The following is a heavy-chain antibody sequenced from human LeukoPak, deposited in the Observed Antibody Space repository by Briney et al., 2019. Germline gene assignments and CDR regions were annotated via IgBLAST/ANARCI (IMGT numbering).Heavy chain of an antibody. CDR1: GGSISPYF. J-gene: IGHJ5*02. Sequence: SETLSLTCTVSGGSISPYFWSWIRQPPGKGLEWIGYISYTGSTNYNPSPKSRVTISVDTSKNQFSLQLTSVTAADTAVYYCARDDYRGVTNFDPWGQGTLVTVSS. D-gene: IGHD3-10*01. V-gene: IGHV4-59*01. CDR2: ISYTGST. CDR3: ARDDYRGVTNFDP.